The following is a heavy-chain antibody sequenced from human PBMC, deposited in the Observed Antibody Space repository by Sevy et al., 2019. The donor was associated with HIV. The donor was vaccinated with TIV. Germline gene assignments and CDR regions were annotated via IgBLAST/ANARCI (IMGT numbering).Heavy chain of an antibody. V-gene: IGHV3-11*01. CDR1: GFTFSDYY. D-gene: IGHD6-13*01. CDR2: ISSSGSTI. J-gene: IGHJ3*02. Sequence: GGSLRLSCAASGFTFSDYYMSWIRQAPGKGLEWVSYISSSGSTIYYADSVKGRFTISRDNAKNSLYLQMNSLRAEETAVYYCATPLDSSSWYGRAFDIWGQGTMVTVSS. CDR3: ATPLDSSSWYGRAFDI.